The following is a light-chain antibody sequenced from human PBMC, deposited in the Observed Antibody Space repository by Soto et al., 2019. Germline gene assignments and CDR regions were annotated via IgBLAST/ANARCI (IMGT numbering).Light chain of an antibody. V-gene: IGKV3-20*01. Sequence: EIVCTQSQAPLSVSPGERVTLSCRGSQSVSSSYLAWYQQKPGQAPRLLIYGASSRATGIPDRFSGSGSGTDFTLTISRLEPEDFAVYYCQQYGSLSWTFGQGTKVDIK. J-gene: IGKJ1*01. CDR3: QQYGSLSWT. CDR2: GAS. CDR1: QSVSSSY.